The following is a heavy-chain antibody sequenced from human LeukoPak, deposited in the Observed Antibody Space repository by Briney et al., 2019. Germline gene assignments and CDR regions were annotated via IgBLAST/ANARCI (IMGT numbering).Heavy chain of an antibody. CDR3: ARVIGYYGSGSYRPYYFDY. CDR1: GYSISSGYY. Sequence: KPSETLSLTCTVSGYSISSGYYWGWIRPPPGKGLERIGRIYHSGSTYYNPSIKRRVTISVDTSKIQFSLKLSSVTAADTAVYYCARVIGYYGSGSYRPYYFDYWGQGTLVTVSS. J-gene: IGHJ4*02. V-gene: IGHV4-38-2*02. CDR2: IYHSGST. D-gene: IGHD3-10*01.